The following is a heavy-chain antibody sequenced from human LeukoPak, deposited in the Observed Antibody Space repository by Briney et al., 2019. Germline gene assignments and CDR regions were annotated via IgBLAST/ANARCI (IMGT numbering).Heavy chain of an antibody. CDR1: GYTFTSYG. D-gene: IGHD6-19*01. CDR3: ARDSARIAVAAPGGIFY. J-gene: IGHJ4*02. V-gene: IGHV1-18*01. Sequence: ASVTVSCKASGYTFTSYGISWVRQAPGQGLEWMGWISAYNGNTNYAQKLQGRVTMTTDTSTSTAYMELRSLRSDDTAVYYCARDSARIAVAAPGGIFYWGQGTLVTVSS. CDR2: ISAYNGNT.